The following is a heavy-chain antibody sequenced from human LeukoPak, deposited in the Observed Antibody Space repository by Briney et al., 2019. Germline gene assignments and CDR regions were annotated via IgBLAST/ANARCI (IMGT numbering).Heavy chain of an antibody. CDR2: IRYDGSDK. J-gene: IGHJ4*02. V-gene: IGHV3-30*02. Sequence: GGSLRLSCVASGFTVSIDGMNSVRQVPGKGLDWVAFIRYDGSDKFFADSVKGRFTISRDNSKNTLFLQMNSLRLEDTAVFHCAKHLFGAYVWGNYRAIDHSGQGTLVTVSS. CDR1: GFTVSIDG. CDR3: AKHLFGAYVWGNYRAIDH. D-gene: IGHD3-16*01.